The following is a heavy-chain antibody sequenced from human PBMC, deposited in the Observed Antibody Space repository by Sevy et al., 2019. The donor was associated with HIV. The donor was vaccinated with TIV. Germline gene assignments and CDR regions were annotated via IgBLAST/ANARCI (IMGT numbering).Heavy chain of an antibody. CDR3: ASEDSSLDAFDI. CDR2: ISYDGSNK. V-gene: IGHV3-30-3*01. Sequence: GGSLRLSCAASGFTFSSYAMHWVRQAPGKGLEWVAVISYDGSNKYYADSVKGRFTISRDNSKNTLYLQMNSLRAEDTAVYYCASEDSSLDAFDIWGQGTMVTVSS. D-gene: IGHD2-2*01. CDR1: GFTFSSYA. J-gene: IGHJ3*02.